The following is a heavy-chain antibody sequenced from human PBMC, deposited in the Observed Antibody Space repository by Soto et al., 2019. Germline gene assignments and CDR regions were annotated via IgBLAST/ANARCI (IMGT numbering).Heavy chain of an antibody. V-gene: IGHV4-31*03. J-gene: IGHJ5*02. CDR2: IYYSGST. CDR3: ARSSSRGGYCSGGSCYSAWFDP. D-gene: IGHD2-15*01. Sequence: QVQLQESGPGLVKPSQTLSLTCTVSGGSISSGGYYWSWIRQHPGKGLEWIGYIYYSGSTYYNPSPKRRVTISVDTSKNQFSLKLSSVTAADTAVYYCARSSSRGGYCSGGSCYSAWFDPWGQGTLVTVSS. CDR1: GGSISSGGYY.